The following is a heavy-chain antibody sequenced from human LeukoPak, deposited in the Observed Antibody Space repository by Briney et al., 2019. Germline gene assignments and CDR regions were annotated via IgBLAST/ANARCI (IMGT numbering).Heavy chain of an antibody. D-gene: IGHD2-2*01. J-gene: IGHJ4*02. CDR1: GFTFSDYA. Sequence: PGKSLRLPCAASGFTFSDYAMHWVCQTPDKGLEWVAVISFDGSNKFFADSMKCRFTISRDNSKNTVYLQMSSLRAEDTAVYFCAIAGYCSSTNCPHYFDYCGQGTLVTVSS. V-gene: IGHV3-30*04. CDR2: ISFDGSNK. CDR3: AIAGYCSSTNCPHYFDY.